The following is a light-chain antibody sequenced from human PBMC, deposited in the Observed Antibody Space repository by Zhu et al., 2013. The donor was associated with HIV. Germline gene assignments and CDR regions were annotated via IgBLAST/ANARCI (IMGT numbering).Light chain of an antibody. Sequence: EVVLTQSPGTLSLSPGERATLSCRAGQSVRSSYLAWYQQRPGQAPRLLIYSGSNRATGIPDRFSGSGSGTDFTLTISRVEPEDFAVYYCQQYARGITFGPGTKVDIK. CDR2: SGS. V-gene: IGKV3-20*01. CDR1: QSVRSSY. CDR3: QQYARGIT. J-gene: IGKJ3*01.